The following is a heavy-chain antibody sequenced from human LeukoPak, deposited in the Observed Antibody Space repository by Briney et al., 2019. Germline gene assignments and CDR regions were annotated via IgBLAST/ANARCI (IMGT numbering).Heavy chain of an antibody. CDR1: GLTVSSYS. Sequence: GGSLRLSCVASGLTVSSYSMNWVRQAPGKGLEWVSYISSSSSTIYYADSVKGRFTVSRDNAKNSLDLQMNSLRDEDTAVYYCARARASGRSGFDYWGQGTLVTVSS. CDR2: ISSSSSTI. D-gene: IGHD2-15*01. V-gene: IGHV3-48*02. J-gene: IGHJ4*02. CDR3: ARARASGRSGFDY.